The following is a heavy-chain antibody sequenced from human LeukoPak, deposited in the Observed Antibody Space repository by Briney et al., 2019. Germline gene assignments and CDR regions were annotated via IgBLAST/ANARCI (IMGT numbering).Heavy chain of an antibody. CDR1: GFSFTTYW. D-gene: IGHD1-26*01. CDR3: AKDRIIVIPGPYSWLDS. V-gene: IGHV3-7*03. Sequence: GESLRLSCGASGFSFTTYWMGWVRQAPGKGLEWVANIKQDGTEKYYVDSVKGRFTISRDNSNNTLYLQMNSLRAEDTALYFCAKDRIIVIPGPYSWLDSWGQGALVTVSS. J-gene: IGHJ5*01. CDR2: IKQDGTEK.